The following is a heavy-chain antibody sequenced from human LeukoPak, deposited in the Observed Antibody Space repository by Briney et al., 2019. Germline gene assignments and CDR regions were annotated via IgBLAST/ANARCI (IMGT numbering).Heavy chain of an antibody. V-gene: IGHV3-64D*06. Sequence: GGSLRLSCSASGFPFSSYAMHWVRQAPGKGLEYVSAISSNGGSTYYADSVKGRFTISRDNSKNTLYLQMSSLRAEDTAVYYCVKDRTYSSGWSRRHRAEYFQHWGQGTLVTVSS. CDR1: GFPFSSYA. J-gene: IGHJ1*01. CDR3: VKDRTYSSGWSRRHRAEYFQH. D-gene: IGHD6-19*01. CDR2: ISSNGGST.